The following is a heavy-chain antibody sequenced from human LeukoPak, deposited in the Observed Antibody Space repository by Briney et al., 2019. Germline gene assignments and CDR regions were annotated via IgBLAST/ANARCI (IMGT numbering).Heavy chain of an antibody. V-gene: IGHV4-38-2*02. CDR2: IFHTGDA. CDR1: VYSINSGYF. CDR3: ARVVACTSIDS. D-gene: IGHD6-19*01. J-gene: IGHJ4*02. Sequence: PSETLSLTCTVSVYSINSGYFWGWVRQPPGKGPEWIGSIFHTGDAYYNPSLRSRVTVSVDTPRNQVSLKVTSVTAADTALYYCARVVACTSIDSWGQGILVTVSS.